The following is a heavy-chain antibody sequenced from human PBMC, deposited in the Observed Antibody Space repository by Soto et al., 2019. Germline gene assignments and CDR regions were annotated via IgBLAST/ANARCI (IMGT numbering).Heavy chain of an antibody. V-gene: IGHV4-31*03. D-gene: IGHD3-9*01. Sequence: LSLTCTVSGGSISSGGYYWSWIRQHPGKGLEWIGYISYSGRTYYNPSLKRRVTISVDTSKNQFSLKLSAVTAADTAVYYCARTTFYDIFTAYYSLFDYWGQGTLVTVSS. CDR1: GGSISSGGYY. CDR3: ARTTFYDIFTAYYSLFDY. J-gene: IGHJ4*02. CDR2: ISYSGRT.